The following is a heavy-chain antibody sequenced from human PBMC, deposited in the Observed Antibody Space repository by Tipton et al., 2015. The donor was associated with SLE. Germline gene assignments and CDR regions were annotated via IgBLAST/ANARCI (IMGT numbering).Heavy chain of an antibody. CDR2: ISSSSSYI. V-gene: IGHV3-21*03. J-gene: IGHJ4*02. D-gene: IGHD3-22*01. Sequence: GSLRLSCAASGFTFSSYSMNWVRQAPRKGLEWVSSISSSSSYIYYADSVKGRFTISRDNAKNSLYLQMNSLRAEDTAVYYCAKWSSGYPFDYWGQGTLVTVSS. CDR3: AKWSSGYPFDY. CDR1: GFTFSSYS.